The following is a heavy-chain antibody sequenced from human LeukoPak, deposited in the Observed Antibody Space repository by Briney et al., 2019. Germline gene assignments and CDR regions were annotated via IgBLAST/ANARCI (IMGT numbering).Heavy chain of an antibody. CDR3: ARAVSSSWYVDY. CDR1: GYTFTGYY. CDR2: INPNSGGT. Sequence: ASVKVSCKASGYTFTGYYMHWVRQAPGQGLEWMGRINPNSGGTNYAQKFQGRVTMTRDTSISTAYMELSRLRSDDTAVYYCARAVSSSWYVDYWGQGTLVTGSS. D-gene: IGHD6-13*01. J-gene: IGHJ4*02. V-gene: IGHV1-2*06.